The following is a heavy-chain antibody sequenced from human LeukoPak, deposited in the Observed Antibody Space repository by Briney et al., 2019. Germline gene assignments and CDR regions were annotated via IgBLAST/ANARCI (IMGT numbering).Heavy chain of an antibody. V-gene: IGHV4-34*01. D-gene: IGHD2-15*01. CDR1: GGSFSGYY. CDR3: ARSVVVAATRLKLFDY. Sequence: SETLSLTCAVYGGSFSGYYWSRIRQPPGKGLEWIGEINHSGSTNYNPSLKSRVTISVDTSKDQFSLKLSSVTAADTAVYYCARSVVVAATRLKLFDYWGQGTLVTVSS. J-gene: IGHJ4*02. CDR2: INHSGST.